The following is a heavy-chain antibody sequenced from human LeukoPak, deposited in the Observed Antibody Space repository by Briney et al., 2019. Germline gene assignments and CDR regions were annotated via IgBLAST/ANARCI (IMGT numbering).Heavy chain of an antibody. CDR1: GGSISSGDCY. CDR2: IYYSGST. D-gene: IGHD6-19*01. Sequence: PSETLSLTCTVSGGSISSGDCYWSWIRQPPGKGLEWIGYIYYSGSTYYNPSLKSRVTISVDTSKNQFSLKLSSVTAADTDVYYCARVGSSGWYYWGQGTLVTVSS. V-gene: IGHV4-30-4*01. J-gene: IGHJ4*02. CDR3: ARVGSSGWYY.